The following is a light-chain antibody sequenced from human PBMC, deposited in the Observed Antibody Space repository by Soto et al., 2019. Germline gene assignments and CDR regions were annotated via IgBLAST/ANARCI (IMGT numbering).Light chain of an antibody. V-gene: IGKV1-5*03. J-gene: IGKJ4*01. CDR2: KAS. Sequence: DIQMTQSPSTLSASVGDRVTITCRASQTVYNWLAWYQQKPGKAPNLLIYKASTLETGVPSRFSGTGSGTEFTLTITSLQPNDFATYFCHQYDSYPLTFGGGTKVEIK. CDR1: QTVYNW. CDR3: HQYDSYPLT.